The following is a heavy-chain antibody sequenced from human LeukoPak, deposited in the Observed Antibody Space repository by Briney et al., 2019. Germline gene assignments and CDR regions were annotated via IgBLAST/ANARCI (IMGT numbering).Heavy chain of an antibody. J-gene: IGHJ6*02. V-gene: IGHV1-46*01. CDR1: GYTFTSYY. CDR2: INPSGGST. CDR3: ARDIEVVPAIAYYYYGMDV. D-gene: IGHD2-2*01. Sequence: ASVKVSCKASGYTFTSYYMHWVRQAPGQGLEWMGIINPSGGSTSYAQKFQGRVTMTRDTSTSTVYMELSSLRSEDTAVYYCARDIEVVPAIAYYYYGMDVWGQGTTVTVSS.